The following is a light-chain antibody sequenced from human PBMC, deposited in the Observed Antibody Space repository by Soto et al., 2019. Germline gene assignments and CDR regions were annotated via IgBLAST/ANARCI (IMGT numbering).Light chain of an antibody. CDR2: EVS. CDR1: SRDVGGYNY. J-gene: IGLJ1*01. V-gene: IGLV2-8*01. CDR3: NSYAGSHTFV. Sequence: SLLAPPPPPSRAPGQAVTLSRPGNSRDVGGYNYVSWYQQHPGKAPKLMIYEVSKRPSGVPDRFSGSKSGNTASLTVSGLQAEDEADYFCNSYAGSHTFVFGTGTKVTVL.